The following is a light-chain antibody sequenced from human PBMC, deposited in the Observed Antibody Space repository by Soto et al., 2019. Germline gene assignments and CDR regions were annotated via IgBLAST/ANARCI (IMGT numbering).Light chain of an antibody. CDR3: SSYSSRLTPVV. J-gene: IGLJ7*01. Sequence: QSALTQPASVSGSPGQSIAISCTGSSSDVGIYNYVSWYQQHPGKVPKLIIYEVTNRPSGVSNRFSGSKSGNTASLTISGLQAEDEADYYCSSYSSRLTPVVFGGGTQLTVL. V-gene: IGLV2-14*01. CDR2: EVT. CDR1: SSDVGIYNY.